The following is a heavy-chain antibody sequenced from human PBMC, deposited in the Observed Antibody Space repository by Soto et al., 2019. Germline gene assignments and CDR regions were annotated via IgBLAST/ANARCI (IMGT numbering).Heavy chain of an antibody. J-gene: IGHJ4*01. V-gene: IGHV3-7*01. CDR2: IKQDGSEK. CDR1: GFIFGNFW. CDR3: ARVADSALDH. Sequence: PGGSLRLSCADSGFIFGNFWMSWVRQAPGKGLEWVANIKQDGSEKYYVDSVKGRFTLSRDNAKNSLHLQMNSLKAEDTAMYLCARVADSALDHWGQGILVTVSS. D-gene: IGHD6-6*01.